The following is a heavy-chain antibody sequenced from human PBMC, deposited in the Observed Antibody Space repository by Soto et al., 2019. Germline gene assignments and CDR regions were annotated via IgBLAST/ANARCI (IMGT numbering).Heavy chain of an antibody. CDR1: GFTFTNYE. CDR3: ARDPAIYSGNFDYGLDV. CDR2: IGTSGTTI. D-gene: IGHD4-4*01. J-gene: IGHJ6*02. Sequence: EVQLVESGGGLVQAGGSLRLFCAVSGFTFTNYEMNWVRQAPGKGLEWVSYIGTSGTTIYYADSVRGRFTISRDNAKNSLYLQMNSLRAEDTAVYYSARDPAIYSGNFDYGLDVWGQGTTVTVSS. V-gene: IGHV3-48*03.